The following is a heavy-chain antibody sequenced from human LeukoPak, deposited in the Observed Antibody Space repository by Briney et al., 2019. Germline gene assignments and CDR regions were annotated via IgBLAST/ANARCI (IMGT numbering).Heavy chain of an antibody. CDR3: ARKGIGKWYYGSGSYKGWFDP. V-gene: IGHV3-20*04. CDR2: INWNGGST. CDR1: GFTFDDYG. D-gene: IGHD3-10*01. Sequence: PGGSLRLSCAASGFTFDDYGMSWVRQAPGKGLEWVSGINWNGGSTDYADSVKGRFTISRDNAKNSLYLQMNSLRAEDTALYYCARKGIGKWYYGSGSYKGWFDPWGQGTLVTVSS. J-gene: IGHJ5*02.